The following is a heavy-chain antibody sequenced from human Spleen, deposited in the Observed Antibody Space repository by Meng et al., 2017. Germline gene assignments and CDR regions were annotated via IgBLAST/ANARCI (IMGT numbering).Heavy chain of an antibody. D-gene: IGHD3-22*01. V-gene: IGHV4-34*01. Sequence: QVQLQQWGAGLLKPSETLSLTCGVYGGSFSGYYWSWIRQPPGKGLEWIGEISHSGSTNYNPSLKSRVTISVDTSKNQFSLQLTSVTAADTAMYYCARLGGLTMIVVVFDSWGQGTLVTVSS. J-gene: IGHJ4*02. CDR2: ISHSGST. CDR3: ARLGGLTMIVVVFDS. CDR1: GGSFSGYY.